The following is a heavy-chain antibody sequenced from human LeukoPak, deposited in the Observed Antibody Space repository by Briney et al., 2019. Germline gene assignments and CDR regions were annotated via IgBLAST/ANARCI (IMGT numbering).Heavy chain of an antibody. CDR1: GFTFSSSP. J-gene: IGHJ4*02. CDR2: INPSGSFV. D-gene: IGHD3-10*01. V-gene: IGHV3-64D*06. Sequence: GGSLRLSCSASGFTFSSSPMHWVRQAPGKGLEYVSSINPSGSFVSYADFAKGRFTISRDNWRDTLHLQMNSLTPDDTAIYYCVREMGSGTHYCLEFWGQGALVTVSA. CDR3: VREMGSGTHYCLEF.